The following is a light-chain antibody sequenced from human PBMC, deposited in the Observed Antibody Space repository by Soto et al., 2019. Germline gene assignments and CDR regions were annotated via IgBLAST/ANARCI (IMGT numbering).Light chain of an antibody. J-gene: IGLJ1*01. CDR1: SEYSNYA. CDR3: QTWGTGIQV. V-gene: IGLV4-69*01. CDR2: INSDGSH. Sequence: QPVLTQSPSASASLGASVKLTCTLNSEYSNYAIAWHQQQPEKGPRYLMWINSDGSHSKGDGIPDRFSGSSSGAERYLTISSLQSEDEADYYCQTWGTGIQVFGTGTKVTVL.